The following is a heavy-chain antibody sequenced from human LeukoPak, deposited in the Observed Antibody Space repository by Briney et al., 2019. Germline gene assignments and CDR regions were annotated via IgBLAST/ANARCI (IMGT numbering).Heavy chain of an antibody. CDR2: INSDGSST. V-gene: IGHV3-74*01. D-gene: IGHD6-13*01. CDR1: GFTFSSYW. CDR3: ARPISHSSSWYLDV. Sequence: AGGSLRLSCAASGFTFSSYWMHWVRQAPGKGLVWVSRINSDGSSTSYADSVKGRFTISRDNAKNSLYLQMNSLRAEDTAVYYCARPISHSSSWYLDVWGKGTTVTVSS. J-gene: IGHJ6*03.